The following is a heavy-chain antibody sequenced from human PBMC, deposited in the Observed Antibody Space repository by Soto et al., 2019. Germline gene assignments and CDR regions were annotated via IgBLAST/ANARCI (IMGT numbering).Heavy chain of an antibody. CDR1: GGTISKYA. CDR2: IIPLFGTP. V-gene: IGHV1-69*13. D-gene: IGHD2-15*01. Sequence: SVKVSCKASGGTISKYAITWVRKDTGQGLEWMGGIIPLFGTPNYSQKFQGRVTITADESTSTAYMELRSLISEDTAVYYCAREQSDFCRGGTCYGESGMEVWGQGTTVTVSS. CDR3: AREQSDFCRGGTCYGESGMEV. J-gene: IGHJ6*02.